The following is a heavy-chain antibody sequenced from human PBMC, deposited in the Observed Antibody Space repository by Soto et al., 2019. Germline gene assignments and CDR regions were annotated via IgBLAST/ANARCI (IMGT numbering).Heavy chain of an antibody. Sequence: QVQLVQSGAEVRKPGSSVKVSCEASGGSVSGHGITWVRQAPGQGLEWMGGIIPVYGTAVYAQRFQGRVTIAAAESTNTAYMELRGLRSDDTAVYYCARESASGSYSMGKDDWGQGTLVTVSS. J-gene: IGHJ4*02. D-gene: IGHD1-26*01. CDR1: GGSVSGHG. CDR3: ARESASGSYSMGKDD. V-gene: IGHV1-69*01. CDR2: IIPVYGTA.